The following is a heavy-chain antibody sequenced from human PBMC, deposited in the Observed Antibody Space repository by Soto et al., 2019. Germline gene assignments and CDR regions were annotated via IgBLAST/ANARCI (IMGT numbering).Heavy chain of an antibody. CDR2: IVVDSGNT. CDR1: GFAFTRSA. D-gene: IGHD2-2*01. J-gene: IGHJ6*01. V-gene: IGHV1-58*01. CDR3: AAVAPDGLIKGYYYGMDV. Sequence: ASEKVSGTGSGFAFTRSAVQWVRQARGQRLEWIGWIVVDSGNTIYAQDFQQRVTITRDMYKSTAYMELSSLRYEDTAVYYCAAVAPDGLIKGYYYGMDVWG.